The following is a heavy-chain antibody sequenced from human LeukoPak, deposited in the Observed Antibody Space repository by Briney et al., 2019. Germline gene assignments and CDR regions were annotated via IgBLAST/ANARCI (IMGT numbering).Heavy chain of an antibody. D-gene: IGHD6-6*01. CDR3: AKDRAARPYYYYYMDV. Sequence: GGSLRLSCAASGFTFSSYGMHWVRQAPGKGLEWVAFIRYDGSNKYYADSVKGRFTVSRDNSKNTLYLQMNSLRAEGTAVYYCAKDRAARPYYYYYMDVWGKGTTVTVSS. CDR2: IRYDGSNK. J-gene: IGHJ6*03. V-gene: IGHV3-30*02. CDR1: GFTFSSYG.